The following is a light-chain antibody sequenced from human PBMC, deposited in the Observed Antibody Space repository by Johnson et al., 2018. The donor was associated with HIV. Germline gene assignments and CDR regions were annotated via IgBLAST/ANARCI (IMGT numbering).Light chain of an antibody. V-gene: IGLV1-51*02. CDR1: SSNIGNNY. Sequence: QSVLTQPPSVSAAPGQRVTISCSGSSSNIGNNYVSWYQQLPGTAPKLLIYENNKRPSGIPERFSASKSGTSATLGITGLQTGYEADYFCGTWDSSLSTGVFGTGTEVTVL. J-gene: IGLJ1*01. CDR2: ENN. CDR3: GTWDSSLSTGV.